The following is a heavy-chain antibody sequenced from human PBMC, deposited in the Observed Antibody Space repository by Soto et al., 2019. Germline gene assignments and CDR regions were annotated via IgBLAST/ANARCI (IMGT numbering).Heavy chain of an antibody. CDR3: ARGPYDYVWGSDPPHFDY. D-gene: IGHD3-16*02. J-gene: IGHJ4*02. CDR2: ISSSGSTI. V-gene: IGHV3-11*01. CDR1: GFTFSDYY. Sequence: QVQLVESGGGLVKPGGSLRLSCAASGFTFSDYYRSWIRQAPGKGLEWVSYISSSGSTIYYADSVKGRCTISRDNAKNSLDLQKNSQRAEDPAVYYCARGPYDYVWGSDPPHFDYWGQGTLVTVSS.